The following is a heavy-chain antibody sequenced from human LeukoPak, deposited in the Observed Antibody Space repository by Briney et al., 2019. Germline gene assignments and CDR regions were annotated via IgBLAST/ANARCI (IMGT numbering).Heavy chain of an antibody. CDR3: ARNREDYYGSGSYHFDY. CDR2: IYSGGST. D-gene: IGHD3-10*01. CDR1: GFTVSSNY. Sequence: GGSLRLSCAASGFTVSSNYMSWVRQAPGKGLEWVSVIYSGGSTYYADSVKGRFTISRDNSKNTLYLQMSSLRAEDTAVYYCARNREDYYGSGSYHFDYWGQGTLVTVSS. J-gene: IGHJ4*02. V-gene: IGHV3-66*01.